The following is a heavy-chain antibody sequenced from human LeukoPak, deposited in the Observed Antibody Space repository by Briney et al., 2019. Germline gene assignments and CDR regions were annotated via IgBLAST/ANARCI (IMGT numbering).Heavy chain of an antibody. CDR3: ARGSGTYYLH. Sequence: GGSLRLSCSASGFSFSSYEMNWVRQAPGKGLEWISYITGSGDTIYYADSVKGRFTISRDNAKNSLFLQMNSLTADDTALYYCARGSGTYYLHWGQGTLVTVSS. V-gene: IGHV3-48*03. CDR1: GFSFSSYE. J-gene: IGHJ1*01. D-gene: IGHD1-26*01. CDR2: ITGSGDTI.